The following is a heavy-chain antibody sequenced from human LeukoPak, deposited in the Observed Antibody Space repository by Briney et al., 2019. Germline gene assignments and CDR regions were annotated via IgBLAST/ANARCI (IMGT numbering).Heavy chain of an antibody. J-gene: IGHJ6*03. Sequence: SETLSLTCTVSGGPISSYYWSWIRQPPGKGLEWIGYIYYSGSTNYNPSLKSRVTISVDTSKNQFSLKLSSVTAADTAVYYCARGPVWYYMDVWGKGTTVTVSS. CDR3: ARGPVWYYMDV. D-gene: IGHD2-8*01. CDR1: GGPISSYY. V-gene: IGHV4-59*01. CDR2: IYYSGST.